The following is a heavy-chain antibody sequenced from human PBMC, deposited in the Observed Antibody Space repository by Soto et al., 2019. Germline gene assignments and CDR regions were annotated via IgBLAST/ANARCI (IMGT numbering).Heavy chain of an antibody. Sequence: PGGSLRLSCAASGFTFRTYAMSWVRQAPGKGLEWVSVISGSTGKTYYADSVKGRFTISRDNSKNTLYLQMNSLRAEDTAVYYCAKVVPAAIYYYYGIDVWGQGTTVTVSS. J-gene: IGHJ6*02. V-gene: IGHV3-23*01. CDR3: AKVVPAAIYYYYGIDV. CDR2: ISGSTGKT. D-gene: IGHD2-2*02. CDR1: GFTFRTYA.